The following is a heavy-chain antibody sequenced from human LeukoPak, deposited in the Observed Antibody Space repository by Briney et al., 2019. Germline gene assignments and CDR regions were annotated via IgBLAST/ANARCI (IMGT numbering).Heavy chain of an antibody. Sequence: GGSLRLSCAASGFTFSSYSMNWVRKAPGKGLEWVSYISSSSSTIYYADSVKGRFTISRDNAKNSLYLQMNSLRAEDTAVYYCARDLQVVDYYDSSGYPGGGYWGQGTLVTVSS. J-gene: IGHJ4*02. V-gene: IGHV3-48*01. D-gene: IGHD3-22*01. CDR3: ARDLQVVDYYDSSGYPGGGY. CDR1: GFTFSSYS. CDR2: ISSSSSTI.